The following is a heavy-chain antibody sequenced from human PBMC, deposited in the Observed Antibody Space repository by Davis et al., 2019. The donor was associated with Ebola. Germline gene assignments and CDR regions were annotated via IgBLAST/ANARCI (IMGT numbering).Heavy chain of an antibody. CDR1: GDTFSSYG. Sequence: SVKVSCKASGDTFSSYGISWVRQAPGQGFEWMGRILPILNSAVYAHEFQDRVTITADEFTTTAYMELSSLTSEDTGIYYCARETPGYAMDVWGPGTTVTVSS. D-gene: IGHD5-18*01. V-gene: IGHV1-69*11. CDR2: ILPILNSA. J-gene: IGHJ6*02. CDR3: ARETPGYAMDV.